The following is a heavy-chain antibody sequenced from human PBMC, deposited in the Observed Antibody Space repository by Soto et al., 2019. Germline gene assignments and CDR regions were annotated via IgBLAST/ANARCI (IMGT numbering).Heavy chain of an antibody. J-gene: IGHJ4*02. CDR3: AKETYGDYLGFIDY. CDR1: GFTFDDYA. Sequence: EVQLVESGGGLVQPGRSLRLSCAASGFTFDDYAMHWVRQAPGKGLEWVSAISWNSGSMGYADSVKGRFTISRDNAKNSLYLQMNSLRAEDTALYYCAKETYGDYLGFIDYWGQGTLVTVSS. V-gene: IGHV3-9*01. D-gene: IGHD4-17*01. CDR2: ISWNSGSM.